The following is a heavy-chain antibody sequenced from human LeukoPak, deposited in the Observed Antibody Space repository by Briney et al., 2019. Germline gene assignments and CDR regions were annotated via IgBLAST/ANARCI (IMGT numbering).Heavy chain of an antibody. Sequence: SETLSLTCAVYGGSLSGYYWSWIRHPPGKGLEWIGEINHSGSTNYNPSLKSRVTISVDTSKNQFSLKLSSVTAADTAVYYCARGGHDYAKFDYWGQGTLVTVSS. D-gene: IGHD3-16*01. CDR1: GGSLSGYY. CDR3: ARGGHDYAKFDY. CDR2: INHSGST. V-gene: IGHV4-34*01. J-gene: IGHJ4*02.